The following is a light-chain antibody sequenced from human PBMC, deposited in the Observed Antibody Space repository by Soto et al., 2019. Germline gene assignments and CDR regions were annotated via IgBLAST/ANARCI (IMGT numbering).Light chain of an antibody. CDR2: KAS. CDR3: QQAKSFPWT. J-gene: IGKJ1*01. CDR1: QTISSW. Sequence: DIQLTQSPSTLSGSVGDSVTSTCRASQTISSWLAWYQQKPGKAPKLLIYKASTLKSGVPSRFSGSGSGTEFTLTISTLKPEDFATYYCQQAKSFPWTFGQGTKVEIK. V-gene: IGKV1-5*03.